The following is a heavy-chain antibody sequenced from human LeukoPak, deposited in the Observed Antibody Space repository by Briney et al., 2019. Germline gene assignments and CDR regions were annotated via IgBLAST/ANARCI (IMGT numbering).Heavy chain of an antibody. D-gene: IGHD6-6*01. CDR2: IINTGSYK. J-gene: IGHJ4*02. Sequence: GGSLRLSCAASGFTFSRYTMTWVRQAPGKGLEWVASIINTGSYKYYADSLKGRFTISRDNARNLLYLQMNSLRAEDTAVYYCARDESSSSSFDYWGLGTLVTVSS. V-gene: IGHV3-21*01. CDR1: GFTFSRYT. CDR3: ARDESSSSSFDY.